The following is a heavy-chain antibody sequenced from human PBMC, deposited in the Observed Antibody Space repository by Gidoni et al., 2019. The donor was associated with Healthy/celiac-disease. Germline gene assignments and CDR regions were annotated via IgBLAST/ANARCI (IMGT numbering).Heavy chain of an antibody. D-gene: IGHD3-10*01. CDR2: INPSGGST. V-gene: IGHV1-46*03. CDR3: CRGWYCDGLRSFRDAYCGMDD. CDR1: RYTFTSSY. J-gene: IGHJ6*02. Sequence: QVELGQSGAAVRKPCTSLRASCQSSRYTFTSSYMHWVRQAPGQGLAWMGIINPSGGSTSYAQKFQGRVTMTRDTSTSTVYMELSSLRSEETAVYYCCRGWYCDGLRSFRDAYCGMDDWGQGTMVTVSS.